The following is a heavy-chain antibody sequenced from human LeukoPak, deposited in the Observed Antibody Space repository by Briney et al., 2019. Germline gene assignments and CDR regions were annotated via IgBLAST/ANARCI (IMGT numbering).Heavy chain of an antibody. CDR3: ARASGPFDY. CDR2: IWYDGSNK. J-gene: IGHJ4*02. V-gene: IGHV3-33*01. Sequence: GRSLRLSCAPSGFTFSNYGMHWVRQAPGKGLEWVAVIWYDGSNKYYADSVKGRFTISRDNAKNTLYLQMNSLTAEATAVYSCARASGPFDYWGQGTLVTVSS. D-gene: IGHD3-10*01. CDR1: GFTFSNYG.